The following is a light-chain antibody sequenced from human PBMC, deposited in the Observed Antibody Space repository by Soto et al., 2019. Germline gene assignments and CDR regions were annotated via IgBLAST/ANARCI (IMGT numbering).Light chain of an antibody. Sequence: EIVLTQSPGTLSLSPGERATLSCRASQSVSSIYLAWYQQKPGQAPRLLISGTSSRATGIPDRFSGSGSGTDFTLTISRLEPEDFAVYYCQQFGSSPLFTFGPVTKVDVK. CDR3: QQFGSSPLFT. V-gene: IGKV3-20*01. J-gene: IGKJ3*01. CDR2: GTS. CDR1: QSVSSIY.